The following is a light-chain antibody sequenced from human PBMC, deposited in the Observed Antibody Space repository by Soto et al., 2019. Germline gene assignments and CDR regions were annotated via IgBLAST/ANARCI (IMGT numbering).Light chain of an antibody. V-gene: IGLV1-40*01. CDR2: GGN. Sequence: QSVLTQPPSVSGAPGQGVTISCAGSSSNIGAPYDVHWYQHLPGTAPKLLLYGGNNRPSGVPDRFSGSRSGTSASLAITGLQAEDEADYYCQSYDISLSAYVFGTGTKVTVL. J-gene: IGLJ1*01. CDR1: SSNIGAPYD. CDR3: QSYDISLSAYV.